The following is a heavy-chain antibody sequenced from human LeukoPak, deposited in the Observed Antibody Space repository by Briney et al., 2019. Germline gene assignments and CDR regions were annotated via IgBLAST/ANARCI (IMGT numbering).Heavy chain of an antibody. V-gene: IGHV3-7*01. CDR1: GFTFSSYW. J-gene: IGHJ4*02. CDR3: ARDGYDFWSGYYSYFDY. CDR2: IKQDGSEK. D-gene: IGHD3-3*01. Sequence: GGSLRLSCAASGFTFSSYWMSWVRQAPGKGLEWVANIKQDGSEKYYVDSVKGRFTISRDNAKNSLYLQMNSLRAEDTAVYYCARDGYDFWSGYYSYFDYWGQGTLVTVSS.